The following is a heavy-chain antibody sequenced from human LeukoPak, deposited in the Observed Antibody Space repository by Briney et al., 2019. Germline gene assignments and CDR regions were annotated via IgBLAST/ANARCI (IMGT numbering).Heavy chain of an antibody. V-gene: IGHV3-33*03. CDR3: AQGGHDFNPFYY. CDR2: IWYDGSNK. J-gene: IGHJ4*02. D-gene: IGHD2-21*02. Sequence: QPGRSLRLSCAASGFTFSSYGMHWVRQAPGKGLEWVAVIWYDGSNKYYADSVKGRFTISRDKSKNTLYLQLNSLRAEDTAVYFCAQGGHDFNPFYYWGQGTLVTVSS. CDR1: GFTFSSYG.